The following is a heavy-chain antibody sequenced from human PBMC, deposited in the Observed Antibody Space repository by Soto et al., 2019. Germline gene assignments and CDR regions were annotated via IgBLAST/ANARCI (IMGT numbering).Heavy chain of an antibody. Sequence: QVQLVQSGAEVKKPGASVKVSCKASGYTFTSYGISWVRQAPGQGLEWMGWISAYNGNTNYAQKLQGRVTMTTDTPTSTAYMELRSLRSDDTAVYYCAALEWPNSYYYGMDVWGQGTTVTVSS. V-gene: IGHV1-18*04. J-gene: IGHJ6*02. D-gene: IGHD3-3*01. CDR1: GYTFTSYG. CDR3: AALEWPNSYYYGMDV. CDR2: ISAYNGNT.